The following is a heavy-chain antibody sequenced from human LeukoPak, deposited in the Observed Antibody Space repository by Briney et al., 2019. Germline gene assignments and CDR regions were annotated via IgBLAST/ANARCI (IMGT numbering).Heavy chain of an antibody. CDR1: GFTFSSYS. J-gene: IGHJ5*02. V-gene: IGHV3-21*01. CDR3: ARSDTAMDDDWFDP. Sequence: GGSLRLSYAASGFTFSSYSMNWVRQAPGKGLKWVSSISSSSSYIYYADSVKGRFTISRDNAKNSLYLQMNSLRAEDTAVYYCARSDTAMDDDWFDPWGQGTLVTVSS. D-gene: IGHD5-18*01. CDR2: ISSSSSYI.